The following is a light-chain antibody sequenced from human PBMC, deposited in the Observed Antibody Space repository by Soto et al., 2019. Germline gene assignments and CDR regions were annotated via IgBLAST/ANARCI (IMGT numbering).Light chain of an antibody. CDR3: SSYTSGSTYV. V-gene: IGLV2-14*03. J-gene: IGLJ1*01. Sequence: QSALTQPASVSGSPGQSISSSCTGTSSDVGGYNYVSWYQQHPGKAPELMIYDVSSRPSGVSSRFSGSKSGNTASLTISGLLAEDEADYYCSSYTSGSTYVFGTGTKVTV. CDR1: SSDVGGYNY. CDR2: DVS.